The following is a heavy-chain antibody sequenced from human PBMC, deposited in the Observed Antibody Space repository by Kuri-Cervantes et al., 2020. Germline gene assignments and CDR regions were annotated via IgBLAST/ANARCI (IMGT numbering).Heavy chain of an antibody. D-gene: IGHD1-14*01. CDR3: ARVNRELGAYYYYYMDV. J-gene: IGHJ6*03. Sequence: GESLKISCAASGFTFSTYSMTWVRQAPGKGLEWVSAISADSVTIYYADSVKGRFTMSRDNSKNTLYLQMSSLRAEDTAVYFCARVNRELGAYYYYYMDVWGKGTTVTVSS. V-gene: IGHV3-23*01. CDR2: ISADSVTI. CDR1: GFTFSTYS.